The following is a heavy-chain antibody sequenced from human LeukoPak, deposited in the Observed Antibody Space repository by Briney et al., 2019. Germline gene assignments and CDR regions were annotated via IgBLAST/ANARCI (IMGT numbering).Heavy chain of an antibody. D-gene: IGHD5-18*01. V-gene: IGHV3-48*03. CDR2: ISSSGSSI. Sequence: GGSLRLSCAASGFTFSSYEMNWVRQAPGKGLEWVSYISSSGSSIYYADSVKGRFTISRDNAKNSLYLQMNSLRVEDTAVYYCASGLVDNTAIITFDYWGQGTLVTVSS. CDR1: GFTFSSYE. J-gene: IGHJ4*02. CDR3: ASGLVDNTAIITFDY.